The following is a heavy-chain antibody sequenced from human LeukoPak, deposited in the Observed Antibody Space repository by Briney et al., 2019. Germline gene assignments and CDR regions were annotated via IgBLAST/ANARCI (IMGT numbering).Heavy chain of an antibody. CDR2: ISGSGGST. V-gene: IGHV3-23*01. CDR3: AKGKGSLYYSYMDV. CDR1: GFTFSSYA. J-gene: IGHJ6*03. Sequence: GGSLRLSCAASGFTFSSYAMSWVRQAPGKGLEWVSAISGSGGSTYYADSVKGRFTISRDNSKNTLYLQMNSLGAEDMALYYCAKGKGSLYYSYMDVWGKGTTVTVSS.